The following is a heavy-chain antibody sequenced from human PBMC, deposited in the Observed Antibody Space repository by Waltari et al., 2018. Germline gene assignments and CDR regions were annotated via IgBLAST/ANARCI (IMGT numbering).Heavy chain of an antibody. J-gene: IGHJ4*02. CDR3: ATSKALHSGWSRFDY. CDR2: LSSGGIT. V-gene: IGHV3-53*01. CDR1: EFTVSDNY. Sequence: EVQLVESGGGLIQPGGSLRLSCVASEFTVSDNYMSWVRQAPGKGLEWVSILSSGGITHYADFVKCRFTISRDNSKNTLYLQMNSLRTEDTAMYYCATSKALHSGWSRFDYWGLGTLVTVSS. D-gene: IGHD6-19*01.